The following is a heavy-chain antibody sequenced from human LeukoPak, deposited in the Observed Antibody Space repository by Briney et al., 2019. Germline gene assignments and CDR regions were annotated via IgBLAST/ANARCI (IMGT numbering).Heavy chain of an antibody. CDR3: ARGRRGSYYFDY. Sequence: ASVKVSCKASGYTFTSYDINWVRQATGQGLEWMGWMNPNSGNTGYAQKFQGRVTMTRNTSISTAYMGLSSLRSEDTAVYYCARGRRGSYYFDYWGQGTLVTVSS. J-gene: IGHJ4*02. CDR2: MNPNSGNT. CDR1: GYTFTSYD. V-gene: IGHV1-8*01. D-gene: IGHD2-15*01.